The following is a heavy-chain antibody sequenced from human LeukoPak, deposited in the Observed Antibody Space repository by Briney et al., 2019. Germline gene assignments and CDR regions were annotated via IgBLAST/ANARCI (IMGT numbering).Heavy chain of an antibody. D-gene: IGHD6-19*01. Sequence: GGSLRLSCAASGFTFSSYAMTWVRQAPGKGLEWVSVISGSGGSTYYADSVKGRFTMSRDNSKNTLYLQMNSLRAEDTAVYYCAKEGSGWYRGWFDPWGQGTPVTVSS. CDR2: ISGSGGST. J-gene: IGHJ5*02. V-gene: IGHV3-23*01. CDR1: GFTFSSYA. CDR3: AKEGSGWYRGWFDP.